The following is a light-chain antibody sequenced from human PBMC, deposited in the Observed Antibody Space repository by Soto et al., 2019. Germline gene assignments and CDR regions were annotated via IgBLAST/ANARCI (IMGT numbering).Light chain of an antibody. CDR1: QGTSNY. CDR3: QNDNSGPSEA. CDR2: AAS. V-gene: IGKV1-27*01. J-gene: IGKJ3*01. Sequence: DIQMTQSPSSLSASVGDRVTITCRASQGTSNYLAWYQQKPGKGPKLLIYAASTLQPGVPSRFSGSGSGTDFTLTISSLQPEYVATSDCQNDNSGPSEAFGPGNKVDIK.